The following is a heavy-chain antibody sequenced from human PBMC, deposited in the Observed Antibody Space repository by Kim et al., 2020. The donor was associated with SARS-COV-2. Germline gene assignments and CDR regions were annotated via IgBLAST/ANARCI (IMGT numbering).Heavy chain of an antibody. V-gene: IGHV1-46*02. CDR3: ARDTPEEDYIHFYGMDV. D-gene: IGHD4-4*01. CDR1: GDTSNRDL. J-gene: IGHJ6*02. CDR2: FSLSAGSS. Sequence: ASVKVSCKPSGDTSNRDLIHWVRQAPGQGLEWMGFFSLSAGSSSYAQKFQGRVTMTRDKSTRTLHMDLSSLGPEDTAVYYCARDTPEEDYIHFYGMDVWGQGTTVTVTS.